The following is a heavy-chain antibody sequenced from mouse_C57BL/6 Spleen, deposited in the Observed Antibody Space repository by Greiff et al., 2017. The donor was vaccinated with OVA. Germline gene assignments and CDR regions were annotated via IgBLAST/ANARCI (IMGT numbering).Heavy chain of an antibody. J-gene: IGHJ2*01. Sequence: QVQLQQPGAELVLPGASVQLSCKASGYTFTSYSMHWVKQRPGQGLAWIGDIDPSDSYTNYNQKFKGKSTLTVDKSSSTAYMQLSSLTSEDSAVYYYAREWTVVRGFGYWGQGTTLTVSS. CDR2: IDPSDSYT. D-gene: IGHD1-1*01. V-gene: IGHV1-69*01. CDR1: GYTFTSYS. CDR3: AREWTVVRGFGY.